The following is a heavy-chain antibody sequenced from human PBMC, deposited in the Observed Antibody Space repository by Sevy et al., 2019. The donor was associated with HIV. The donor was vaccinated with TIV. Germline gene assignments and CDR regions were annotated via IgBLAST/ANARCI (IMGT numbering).Heavy chain of an antibody. J-gene: IGHJ4*02. CDR2: ISSSSSYI. CDR1: GFTFSSYS. V-gene: IGHV3-21*01. D-gene: IGHD3-9*01. Sequence: GGSLRLSCAASGFTFSSYSMNWVRQAPGKGLEWVSSISSSSSYIYYADSVKGRFTISRDNAKNSLYLQMNSLRAEDTAVSSCARADSDCDTLTGYYKGGIVWGQGTMVTVSS. CDR3: ARADSDCDTLTGYYKGGIV.